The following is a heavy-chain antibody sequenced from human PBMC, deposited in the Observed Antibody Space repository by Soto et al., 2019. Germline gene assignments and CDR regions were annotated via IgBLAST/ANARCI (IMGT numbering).Heavy chain of an antibody. V-gene: IGHV1-8*01. J-gene: IGHJ5*02. CDR1: GYTFTSYD. D-gene: IGHD3-3*01. Sequence: ASVKVSCKASGYTFTSYDINWVRQATGQGLEWMGWMNPNSGNTGYAQKFQGRVTMTRNTSISTAYMELSSLRSEDTAVYYCARGGDGFWTEYNWFDPWGQGTLVTVSS. CDR2: MNPNSGNT. CDR3: ARGGDGFWTEYNWFDP.